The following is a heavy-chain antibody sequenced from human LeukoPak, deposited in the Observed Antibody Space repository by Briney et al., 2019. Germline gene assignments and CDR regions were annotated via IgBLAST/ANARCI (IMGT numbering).Heavy chain of an antibody. J-gene: IGHJ4*02. D-gene: IGHD6-25*01. CDR2: NHYRGSS. CDR3: ARQNALTAATDY. V-gene: IGHV4-39*01. Sequence: SETLSLTCTVSGGSISSINYYCGWIRQPPGKGLEWIGRNHYRGSSCLNLSLKSRGTLCVDTSKSQFSLKLSSVTAADTAVYYCARQNALTAATDYWGQGTLVTVSS. CDR1: GGSISSINYY.